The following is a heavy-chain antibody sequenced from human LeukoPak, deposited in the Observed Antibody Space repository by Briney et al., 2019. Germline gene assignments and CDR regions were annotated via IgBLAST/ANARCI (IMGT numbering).Heavy chain of an antibody. Sequence: PSETLSLTCTVSGGSFSIYYWSWIRQPPGKGLEWIGYIYGSGTTNYNPSLKSRVAMSVDTSKNQFSLKLTSVTAADTAVYYCARVRGHSGYDIDYWGQGTLVTVSS. J-gene: IGHJ4*02. CDR1: GGSFSIYY. D-gene: IGHD5-12*01. CDR3: ARVRGHSGYDIDY. V-gene: IGHV4-59*12. CDR2: IYGSGTT.